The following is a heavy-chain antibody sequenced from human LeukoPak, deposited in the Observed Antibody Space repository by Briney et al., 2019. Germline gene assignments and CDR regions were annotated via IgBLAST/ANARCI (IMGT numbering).Heavy chain of an antibody. Sequence: ASVKVSCKASGGTFSSYAISWVRQAPGQGLEWMGGIIPIFGTANYAQKFQGRVTITTDESTSTAYMELSSLRSEDTAVYYCALSGNTRYSGSWYGNWFDPWGQGTLVTVSS. CDR1: GGTFSSYA. J-gene: IGHJ5*02. CDR3: ALSGNTRYSGSWYGNWFDP. CDR2: IIPIFGTA. V-gene: IGHV1-69*05. D-gene: IGHD6-13*01.